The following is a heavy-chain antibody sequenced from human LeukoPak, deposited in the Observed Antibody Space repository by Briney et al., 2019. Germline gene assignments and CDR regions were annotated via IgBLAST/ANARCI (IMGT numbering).Heavy chain of an antibody. Sequence: SETRSLTCTVSGGSLSSYYWSWIRQPPGKGLEWIGYIYYSGSAKYNPSLKSRVTISVDTSKNQFSLKLSSVTAGDTAVYYCARAPGIAAAGTHFDFWGQGTLVTVSS. V-gene: IGHV4-59*01. J-gene: IGHJ4*02. CDR1: GGSLSSYY. CDR3: ARAPGIAAAGTHFDF. D-gene: IGHD6-13*01. CDR2: IYYSGSA.